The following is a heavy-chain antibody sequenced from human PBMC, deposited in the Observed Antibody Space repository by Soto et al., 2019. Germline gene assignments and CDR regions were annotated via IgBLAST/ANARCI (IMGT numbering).Heavy chain of an antibody. J-gene: IGHJ4*02. CDR2: IKEDGSET. Sequence: EVQLVESGGNLVQPGGSLRLSCAASRFTFSDFWMSWVRRAPGRGLEWVANIKEDGSETYYVDSVEGRFTISRDNAKKSLYLQMNSLRAEDTALYYCARGGSHSSDSWGQGALVTVSS. D-gene: IGHD1-26*01. V-gene: IGHV3-7*05. CDR3: ARGGSHSSDS. CDR1: RFTFSDFW.